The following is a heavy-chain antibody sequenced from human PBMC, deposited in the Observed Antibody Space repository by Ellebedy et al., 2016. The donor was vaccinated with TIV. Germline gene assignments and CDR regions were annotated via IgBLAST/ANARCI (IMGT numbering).Heavy chain of an antibody. V-gene: IGHV5-51*01. J-gene: IGHJ4*02. CDR1: GYSFTSYW. CDR3: ARVGRVDRGRGDY. CDR2: IYPGDSDT. Sequence: GESLKISXKGFGYSFTSYWIGWVRQMPGKGLEWMGIIYPGDSDTRYSPSFRGQVTISADKSIRTAYVQWSSLKASDTAMYYCARVGRVDRGRGDYWGQGALVSVSS. D-gene: IGHD3-10*01.